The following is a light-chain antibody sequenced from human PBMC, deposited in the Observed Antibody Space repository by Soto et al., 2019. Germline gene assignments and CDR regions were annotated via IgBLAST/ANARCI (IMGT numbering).Light chain of an antibody. CDR3: QQRSNWPPAWT. J-gene: IGKJ1*01. V-gene: IGKV3-15*01. CDR1: ESVSSN. CDR2: GAS. Sequence: IVMTHSPATLSVSPGDIVTLSFRAIESVSSNLAWYQQRPGQAPRLVIYGASTRATGIPARFSGSGSGTEFTLTISSLEPEDFAVYYCQQRSNWPPAWTFGQGTKVDIK.